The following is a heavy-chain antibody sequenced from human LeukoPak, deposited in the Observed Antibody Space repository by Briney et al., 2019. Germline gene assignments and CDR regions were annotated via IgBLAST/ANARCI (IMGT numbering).Heavy chain of an antibody. CDR2: IYYSGST. CDR1: NGSISSYY. CDR3: AREITMTVGGGAFDI. D-gene: IGHD3-22*01. J-gene: IGHJ3*02. V-gene: IGHV4-59*12. Sequence: PSETLSLTCTVSNGSISSYYWTWIRQPPGKGLEWIGYIYYSGSTNYNPSLKSPVTISVDTSKNQFSLKLSSVTAADTAVYYCAREITMTVGGGAFDIWGQGTMFTVSS.